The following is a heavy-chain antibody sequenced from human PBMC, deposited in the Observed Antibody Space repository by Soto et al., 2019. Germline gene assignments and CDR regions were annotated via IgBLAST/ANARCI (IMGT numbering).Heavy chain of an antibody. CDR3: ARDRIAAAGTTYYYYGMDV. J-gene: IGHJ6*02. Sequence: QVQLVESGGGVVQPGRSLRLSCAASGFTFSSYGMHWVRQAPGKGLEWVAVIWYDGSNKYYADSVKGRFTISRDNSKNTLYLQMNSLRAEDTAVYYCARDRIAAAGTTYYYYGMDVWGQGTTVTGSS. D-gene: IGHD6-13*01. CDR1: GFTFSSYG. CDR2: IWYDGSNK. V-gene: IGHV3-33*01.